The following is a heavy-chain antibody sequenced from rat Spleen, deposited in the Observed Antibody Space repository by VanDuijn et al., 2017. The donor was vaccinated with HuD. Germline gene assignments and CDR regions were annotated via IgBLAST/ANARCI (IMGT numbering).Heavy chain of an antibody. V-gene: IGHV5-20*01. CDR2: ISYDGGST. J-gene: IGHJ2*01. Sequence: EVQLVESGGGLVQPGRSLKLSCAASGFTFSDYYMALVRQAPTKGLEWVGSISYDGGSTYYRASVKGRFTISRDKAKSSLYLQMDSVRSEDTVTYDCTTGNYWGQGVMVTVSS. CDR3: TTGNY. CDR1: GFTFSDYY.